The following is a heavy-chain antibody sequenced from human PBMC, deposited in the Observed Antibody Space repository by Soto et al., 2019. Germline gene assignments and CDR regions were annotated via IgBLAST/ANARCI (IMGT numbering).Heavy chain of an antibody. CDR2: IYYSGST. V-gene: IGHV4-31*03. Sequence: QVQLQESGPGLVKPSQTLSPTCTVSGGSISSGGYYWSWIRQHPGKGLEWIGYIYYSGSTYYNPSLKSRVTISVDTSKNQFSLKLSSVTAADTAVYYCAREGVGPDYYGMDVWGQGTTVTVSS. CDR1: GGSISSGGYY. CDR3: AREGVGPDYYGMDV. D-gene: IGHD1-26*01. J-gene: IGHJ6*02.